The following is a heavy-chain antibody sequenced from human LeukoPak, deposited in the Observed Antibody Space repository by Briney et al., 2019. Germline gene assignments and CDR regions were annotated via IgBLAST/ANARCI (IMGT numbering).Heavy chain of an antibody. J-gene: IGHJ4*02. V-gene: IGHV4-59*01. CDR3: ARGIAAAGLQYDY. CDR2: IYYSGST. D-gene: IGHD6-13*01. Sequence: PSETLSLTCTVSGGSISSYYWSWIRQPPGKGLGWIGYIYYSGSTKYNSSLESRLTISVDTSKNQFSLKLSSVTAADTAVYYCARGIAAAGLQYDYWGQGTLVTVSS. CDR1: GGSISSYY.